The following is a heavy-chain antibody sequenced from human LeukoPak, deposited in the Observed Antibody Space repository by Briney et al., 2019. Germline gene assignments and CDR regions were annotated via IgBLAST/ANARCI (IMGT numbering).Heavy chain of an antibody. Sequence: ASVKVSCTTSGYTFSNYGINWVRQTPGQGLEWMGWISAYNGITDFAQNFQGRVSLTTDTSTGTAYMELRSLRFDDTAVYYCARWDRATASTFDYWGQGTQVTVSS. CDR3: ARWDRATASTFDY. CDR2: ISAYNGIT. D-gene: IGHD1-26*01. J-gene: IGHJ4*02. V-gene: IGHV1-18*01. CDR1: GYTFSNYG.